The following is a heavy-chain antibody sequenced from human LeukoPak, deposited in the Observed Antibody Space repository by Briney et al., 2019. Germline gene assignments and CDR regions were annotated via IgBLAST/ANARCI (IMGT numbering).Heavy chain of an antibody. D-gene: IGHD3-10*01. CDR2: IYYSGST. Sequence: SSETLSLTCTVSGGSISSYYWSCIRQPPGKGLEWIGYIYYSGSTNYNPSLKSRVTISVDTSKNQFSLKLSSVTAADTAVYYCARAYGSGSSLFDYWGQGTLVTVSS. CDR3: ARAYGSGSSLFDY. V-gene: IGHV4-59*01. CDR1: GGSISSYY. J-gene: IGHJ4*02.